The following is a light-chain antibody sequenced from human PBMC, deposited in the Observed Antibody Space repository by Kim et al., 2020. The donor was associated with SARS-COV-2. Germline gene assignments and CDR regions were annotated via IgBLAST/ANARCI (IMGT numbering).Light chain of an antibody. CDR2: GAF. J-gene: IGKJ1*01. Sequence: VSQGERVTRACRASQSVSSNLAWYQQRPGQAPRLLIYGAFTRATGIPARFSGSGSGTEFTLTISSLQSEDFALYYCQQYNNWRWTFGQGTKVDIK. CDR1: QSVSSN. CDR3: QQYNNWRWT. V-gene: IGKV3-15*01.